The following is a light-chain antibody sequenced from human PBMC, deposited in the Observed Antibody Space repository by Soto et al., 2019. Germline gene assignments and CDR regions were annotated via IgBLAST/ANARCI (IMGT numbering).Light chain of an antibody. CDR2: KAS. CDR1: QSISSW. V-gene: IGKV1-5*03. Sequence: DIQMTQSPSTLSASVGDRVTITCRASQSISSWLAWYQQKPGKAPKLPIYKASSLESGVPSRFSGSGSGTEFTLTISSLQPDDFATYYGQQYNSFPYTFGQGTKLEIK. CDR3: QQYNSFPYT. J-gene: IGKJ2*01.